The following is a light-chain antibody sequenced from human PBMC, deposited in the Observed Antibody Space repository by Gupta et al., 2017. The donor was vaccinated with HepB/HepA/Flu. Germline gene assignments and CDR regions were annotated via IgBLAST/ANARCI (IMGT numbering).Light chain of an antibody. V-gene: IGKV3-11*01. J-gene: IGKJ1*01. CDR1: QSISSS. CDR2: DAS. Sequence: EIVLTQSPATLSLSPGERATLSCRASQSISSSLAWYQQKAGQAPRLLIYDASNRATGIPARFSGSGSGTDFTLTISSLEPEDFAVYYCQQRNSWPVTFGQGTKVEAK. CDR3: QQRNSWPVT.